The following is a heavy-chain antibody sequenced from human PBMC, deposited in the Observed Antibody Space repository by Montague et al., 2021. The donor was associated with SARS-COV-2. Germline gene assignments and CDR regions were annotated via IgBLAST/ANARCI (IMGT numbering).Heavy chain of an antibody. CDR3: ARAGGFYDYWSGYSSSAGFFDP. CDR2: IYYSGST. Sequence: SETLSLTCTVSGGSVSSYYWSWIRQSPGKGLQWLGYIYYSGSTDYNPSLKGRVTMSVDTSKNQLSLRLNSATTADTAVYFCARAGGFYDYWSGYSSSAGFFDPWGQGILVTVSS. V-gene: IGHV4-59*02. CDR1: GGSVSSYY. J-gene: IGHJ5*02. D-gene: IGHD3-3*01.